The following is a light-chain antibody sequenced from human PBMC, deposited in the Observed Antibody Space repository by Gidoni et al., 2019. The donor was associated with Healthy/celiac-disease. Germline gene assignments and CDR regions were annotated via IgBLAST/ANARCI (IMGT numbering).Light chain of an antibody. Sequence: QSALTQPASVSGSPGQSIPISCTGTSSDVGGYNYVSWYQQHPGKAPKLMIYDGSNRPSGVSNRFSGSKSGNTASLTISGLQAEDEADYYCSSYTSSSTLGVVFGGGTKLTVL. CDR3: SSYTSSSTLGVV. CDR2: DGS. J-gene: IGLJ2*01. V-gene: IGLV2-14*03. CDR1: SSDVGGYNY.